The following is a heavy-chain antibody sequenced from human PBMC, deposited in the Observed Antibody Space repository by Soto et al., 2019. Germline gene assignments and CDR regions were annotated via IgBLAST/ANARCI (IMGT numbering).Heavy chain of an antibody. Sequence: QVQLVQSGAEVKKPGSSVKVSCKASGGTFSSYAISWVRQAPGQGLEWMGGIIPIFGTANYAQKFQGRVTITADESTSTAYMELSSLRSEDTAVYYCARAAEGTVTTVRFGYYYGMDVWGQGTTVPVSS. V-gene: IGHV1-69*01. J-gene: IGHJ6*02. CDR2: IIPIFGTA. CDR1: GGTFSSYA. D-gene: IGHD4-17*01. CDR3: ARAAEGTVTTVRFGYYYGMDV.